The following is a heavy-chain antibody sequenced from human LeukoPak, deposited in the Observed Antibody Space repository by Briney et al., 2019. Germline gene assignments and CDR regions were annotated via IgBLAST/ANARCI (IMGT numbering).Heavy chain of an antibody. CDR3: AAGPRRGSQTVDV. D-gene: IGHD1-26*01. J-gene: IGHJ6*02. CDR1: GGTFSSYA. Sequence: ASVTVSCTASGGTFSSYAISWVRQAPGQGLEWMGGIIPIFGTANYAQKFQGRVTITADESTSTAYMELSSLRSEDTAVYYCAAGPRRGSQTVDVWAKGPRSPSP. V-gene: IGHV1-69*13. CDR2: IIPIFGTA.